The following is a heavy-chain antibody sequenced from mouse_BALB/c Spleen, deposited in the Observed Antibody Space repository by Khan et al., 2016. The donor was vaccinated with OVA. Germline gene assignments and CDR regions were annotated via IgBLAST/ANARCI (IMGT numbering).Heavy chain of an antibody. CDR3: ACPPNCTYVIDY. CDR1: GYTFTNYG. D-gene: IGHD4-1*02. J-gene: IGHJ4*01. Sequence: QIQLVQSGPELKKPGETVKISCKASGYTFTNYGMNWVKQAPGKGLKWMGWINTYTGEPKYADDFKGRFAFSLETSANTAYLQINNLKNADTATXLGACPPNCTYVIDYWGQGTSLTVSS. CDR2: INTYTGEP. V-gene: IGHV9-3-1*01.